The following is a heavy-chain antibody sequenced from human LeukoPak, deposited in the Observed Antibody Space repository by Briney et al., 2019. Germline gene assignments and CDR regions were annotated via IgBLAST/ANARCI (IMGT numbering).Heavy chain of an antibody. CDR1: GFTLSSHS. CDR2: ITGGGGTI. Sequence: PGGSLRLSCAASGFTLSSHSMYWVRQAPGKGLGWVSGITGGGGTIYYADSVKGRFTIPRDSPENTPYLHMNNLPVHDTAIYYCARGRVFESILDCWGQGILVTVSS. J-gene: IGHJ4*02. CDR3: ARGRVFESILDC. V-gene: IGHV3-23*01. D-gene: IGHD3-16*01.